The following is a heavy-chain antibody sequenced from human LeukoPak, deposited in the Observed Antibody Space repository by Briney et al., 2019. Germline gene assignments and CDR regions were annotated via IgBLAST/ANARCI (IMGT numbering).Heavy chain of an antibody. CDR1: GFTFSSYG. J-gene: IGHJ4*02. D-gene: IGHD2-15*01. CDR3: AKETASGSGLDY. CDR2: IWYGGSNR. V-gene: IGHV3-30*02. Sequence: SGGSLRLSCAASGFTFSSYGMHWVRQAPGKGLEWVAVIWYGGSNRYYADSVKGRFTISRDNSENTLYLQMNSLRAEDTAVYYCAKETASGSGLDYWGQGTLVTVSS.